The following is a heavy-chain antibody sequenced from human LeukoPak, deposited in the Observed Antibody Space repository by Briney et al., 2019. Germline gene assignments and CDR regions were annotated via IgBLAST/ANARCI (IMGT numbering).Heavy chain of an antibody. J-gene: IGHJ6*02. V-gene: IGHV3-74*01. Sequence: GGSLRLSCAASGFTFSSYWMHWVRQAPGKGLVWVSRINSDGSSTSYADSVKGRFTISRDNAKNTLYLQMNSLRAEDTAVYYCARDRTYYYDSREDYYYYGMDVWGQGTTVTVSS. CDR1: GFTFSSYW. CDR2: INSDGSST. D-gene: IGHD3-22*01. CDR3: ARDRTYYYDSREDYYYYGMDV.